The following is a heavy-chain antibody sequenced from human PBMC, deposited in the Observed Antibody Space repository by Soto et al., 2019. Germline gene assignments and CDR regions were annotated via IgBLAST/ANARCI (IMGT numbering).Heavy chain of an antibody. CDR1: GGSFSGYY. D-gene: IGHD6-13*01. Sequence: QVQLQQWGAGLLKPSETLSLTCAVYGGSFSGYYWSWIRQPPGKGREWIGEINHSGSTNYNPSHKSRVTISVNTSKNQFSLKLSSVTAADTAVYYCARGGGIAAAGTPRYWYFDLWGRGTLVTVSS. CDR2: INHSGST. J-gene: IGHJ2*01. V-gene: IGHV4-34*01. CDR3: ARGGGIAAAGTPRYWYFDL.